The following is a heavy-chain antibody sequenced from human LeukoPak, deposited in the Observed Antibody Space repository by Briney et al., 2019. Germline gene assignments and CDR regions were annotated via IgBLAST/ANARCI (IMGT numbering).Heavy chain of an antibody. CDR3: ARVWYCSSTSCKGFRDY. D-gene: IGHD2-2*01. Sequence: ASVKVSCKASGYTFTSYGISWVRQAPGQGLEWMGWISAYNGNTNYAQKLQGRVTMTTDTSTSTAYMELRSLRSDDTAVYYCARVWYCSSTSCKGFRDYWGQGTLVTVSS. V-gene: IGHV1-18*01. J-gene: IGHJ4*02. CDR2: ISAYNGNT. CDR1: GYTFTSYG.